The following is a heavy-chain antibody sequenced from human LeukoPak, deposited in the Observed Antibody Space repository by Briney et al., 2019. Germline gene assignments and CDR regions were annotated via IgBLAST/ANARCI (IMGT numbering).Heavy chain of an antibody. CDR1: GFTFNNYG. V-gene: IGHV3-30*03. Sequence: PGGSLRLSCAASGFTFNNYGMHWIRQAPGKGLEWVAVISYDGSNKYYAGSVKGRFTISRDDSKNTLYLQMNSLRAEDTAVYYCAREVGGSAFDIWGQGTMVTVSS. J-gene: IGHJ3*02. CDR2: ISYDGSNK. D-gene: IGHD3-16*01. CDR3: AREVGGSAFDI.